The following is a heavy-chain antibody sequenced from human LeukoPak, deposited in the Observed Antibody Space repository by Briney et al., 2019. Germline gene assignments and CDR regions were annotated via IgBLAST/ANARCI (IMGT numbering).Heavy chain of an antibody. V-gene: IGHV3-74*01. J-gene: IGHJ4*02. CDR3: ARGGQYSAYGRHPFDY. D-gene: IGHD5-12*01. CDR1: GFTFSTYW. CDR2: LSPDGSSS. Sequence: PGGSLRLSCAASGFTFSTYWMHWVRQAPGKGLVWVSRLSPDGSSSIYADSVKGRFTVSRDNAKNSLYLQMNSLRAEDTAVYSCARGGQYSAYGRHPFDYWGQGTLVTVSS.